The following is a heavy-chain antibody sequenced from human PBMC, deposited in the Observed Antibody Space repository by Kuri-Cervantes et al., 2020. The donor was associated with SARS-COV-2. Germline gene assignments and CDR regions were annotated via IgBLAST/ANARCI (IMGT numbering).Heavy chain of an antibody. CDR2: ISYDGSNK. J-gene: IGHJ4*02. CDR3: ARVSSSSSDY. V-gene: IGHV3-30-3*01. CDR1: GFTFSSYA. Sequence: GESLKIPFAASGFTFSSYAMHWVRQAPGKGLEWSAVISYDGSNKYYADSVKDRFTISRDNSKHTLYLQMNSLSTEDSAVYYCARVSSSSSDYWGQGTLVTVSS. D-gene: IGHD6-13*01.